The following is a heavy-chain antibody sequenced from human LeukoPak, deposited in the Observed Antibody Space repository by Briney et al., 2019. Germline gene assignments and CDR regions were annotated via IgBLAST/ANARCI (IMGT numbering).Heavy chain of an antibody. CDR3: ARGGRYDFWSGYQRHYYYGMDV. J-gene: IGHJ6*02. CDR2: INHSGST. CDR1: GGSFSGYY. Sequence: SETLSLTCAVYGGSFSGYYWSWIRQPPGKGLEWIGEINHSGSTNYNPSLKSRVTISVDTSKNQFSLELSSVTAADTAVYYCARGGRYDFWSGYQRHYYYGMDVWGQGTTVTVSS. D-gene: IGHD3-3*01. V-gene: IGHV4-34*01.